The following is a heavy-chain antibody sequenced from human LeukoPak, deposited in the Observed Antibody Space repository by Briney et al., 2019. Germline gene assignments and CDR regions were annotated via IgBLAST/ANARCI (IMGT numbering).Heavy chain of an antibody. CDR1: GGSISSSSYY. V-gene: IGHV4-39*07. J-gene: IGHJ4*02. CDR2: ISYSGST. D-gene: IGHD3-10*01. CDR3: ARGVGYYGSGSYYHDY. Sequence: PSETLSLTCTVSGGSISSSSYYWGWIRQPPGKGLEWIGSISYSGSTYYNPSLKSRVTISVDTSKNQFSLKLSSVTAADTAVYYCARGVGYYGSGSYYHDYWGQGTLVTVSS.